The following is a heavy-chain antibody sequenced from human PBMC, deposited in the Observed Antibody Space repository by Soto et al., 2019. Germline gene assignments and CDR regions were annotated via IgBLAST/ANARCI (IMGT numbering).Heavy chain of an antibody. Sequence: ASVKVSGKAPRDTFTSYYINWVRQAPGQGLEWMGVINPHGGSTAYAQKFKGRVTLTRDTSASTVYMEVSSLTSEDTAMYYCARSSGGNFGIILEGNNWSARWGQGTLVTVSS. CDR2: INPHGGST. D-gene: IGHD3-16*01. V-gene: IGHV1-46*01. CDR3: ARSSGGNFGIILEGNNWSAR. J-gene: IGHJ5*02. CDR1: RDTFTSYY.